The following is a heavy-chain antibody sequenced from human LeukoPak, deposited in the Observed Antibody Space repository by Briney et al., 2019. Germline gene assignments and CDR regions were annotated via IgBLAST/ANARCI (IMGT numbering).Heavy chain of an antibody. V-gene: IGHV3-11*01. D-gene: IGHD4-17*01. CDR2: ISSSGSTK. CDR3: AGEGYGDHDGDY. CDR1: GFTFSDYY. J-gene: IGHJ4*02. Sequence: GGSLRLSCAASGFTFSDYYMSWIRQAPGKGLEWISYISSSGSTKYYADSVEGRFTISRDNAKNSLYLQMNSLRAEDTAVYYCAGEGYGDHDGDYWGQGTLVTVSS.